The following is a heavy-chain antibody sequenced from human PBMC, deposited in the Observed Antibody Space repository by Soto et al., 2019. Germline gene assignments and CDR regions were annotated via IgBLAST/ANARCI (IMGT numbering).Heavy chain of an antibody. D-gene: IGHD3-9*01. CDR1: NGSIVNYY. Sequence: QVQLQESGPGLVKPSETLSLTCTVSNGSIVNYYWSWIRQPPGKGLEWIGFIYYSGSTNYNPSLKCRVTTSVHMSKNQHPLRLSAVTAADTAVYYCASRLTEATTTGDGFDIWGQWTMVTVSS. J-gene: IGHJ3*02. CDR3: ASRLTEATTTGDGFDI. V-gene: IGHV4-59*01. CDR2: IYYSGST.